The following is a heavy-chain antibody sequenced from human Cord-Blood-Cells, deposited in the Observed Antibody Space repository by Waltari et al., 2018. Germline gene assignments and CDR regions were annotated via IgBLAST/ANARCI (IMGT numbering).Heavy chain of an antibody. D-gene: IGHD3-22*01. CDR3: ARGPTYYYDSSGYYYYYYGMDV. V-gene: IGHV4-34*01. CDR2: INHSGST. CDR1: GGSSSGYY. Sequence: QVQLQQWGAGLLKPSENLSLTCAVYGGSSSGYYWCWIRQPPGKGLEWIGEINHSGSTNYNPSLKSRVTISVDTSKNQFSLKLSSVTAADTAVYYCARGPTYYYDSSGYYYYYYGMDVWGQGTTVTVSS. J-gene: IGHJ6*02.